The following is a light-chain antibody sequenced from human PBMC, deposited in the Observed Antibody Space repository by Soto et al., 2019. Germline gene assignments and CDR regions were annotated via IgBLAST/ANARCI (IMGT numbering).Light chain of an antibody. CDR2: EVS. V-gene: IGLV2-23*02. J-gene: IGLJ3*02. CDR3: CSYAGSSTWV. CDR1: SSDVGSYNL. Sequence: QSALTQPASVSGSPGQSITISCTGTSSDVGSYNLVSWYQQHPGKAPKLMIYEVSKRPSGVSNPFSGSKSDNTASLTISGLQAEDEADYYCCSYAGSSTWVFGGGTKVTVL.